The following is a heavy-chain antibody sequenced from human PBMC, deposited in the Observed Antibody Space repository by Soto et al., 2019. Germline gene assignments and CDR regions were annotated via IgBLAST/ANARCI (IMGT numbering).Heavy chain of an antibody. D-gene: IGHD2-2*01. Sequence: SETLSLTCTVSGGSISSGGYYWSWIRQHPGKGLEWIGYIYYSGSTYYNPSLKSRVTISVDTSKNQFSLKLSSVTAADTAVYYCARGGSCSSTSCSNWFDPWGQGTLVTVSS. CDR2: IYYSGST. J-gene: IGHJ5*02. CDR3: ARGGSCSSTSCSNWFDP. V-gene: IGHV4-31*03. CDR1: GGSISSGGYY.